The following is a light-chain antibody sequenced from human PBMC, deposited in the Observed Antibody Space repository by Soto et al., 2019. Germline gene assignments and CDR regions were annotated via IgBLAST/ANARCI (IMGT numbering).Light chain of an antibody. J-gene: IGKJ3*01. V-gene: IGKV3-20*01. Sequence: EIVLTQSPGTLSLSPGKRATLSCRASESVSSNYLAWYQQKPGQAPRLLVYHASSRVTGIPDRFSGSGSGTDFTLTISRLEPEDYPMYYCQHYGGSPLTFGPGTKLDIK. CDR3: QHYGGSPLT. CDR2: HAS. CDR1: ESVSSNY.